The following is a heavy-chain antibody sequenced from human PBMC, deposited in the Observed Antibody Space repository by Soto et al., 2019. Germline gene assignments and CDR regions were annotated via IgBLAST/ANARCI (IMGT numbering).Heavy chain of an antibody. J-gene: IGHJ6*04. CDR3: VMVDNYVTPTPQDV. Sequence: QVQLVQSGDEVKKPGASVKVSCKASGYIFVNYGIAWVRQAPGQGLEWMGWISPYTGNTHSATKVQGRLTMTTDTSTSPVYMDLVSLTSDETAVYYCVMVDNYVTPTPQDVWGKGTTVTVSS. D-gene: IGHD3-16*01. CDR1: GYIFVNYG. CDR2: ISPYTGNT. V-gene: IGHV1-18*01.